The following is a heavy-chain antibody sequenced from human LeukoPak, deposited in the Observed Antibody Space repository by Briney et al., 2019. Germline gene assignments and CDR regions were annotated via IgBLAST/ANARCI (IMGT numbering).Heavy chain of an antibody. CDR1: GFTFSSYG. CDR2: ISYDGSNK. Sequence: PGGSLRLSCAASGFTFSSYGMHWVRQAPGKGLEWVAVISYDGSNKYYADSVKDRFTISRDNSKNTLYLQMNSLRAEDTAVYYCAKDLSDLRYFDWLLGHFDYWGQGTLVTVSS. V-gene: IGHV3-30*18. CDR3: AKDLSDLRYFDWLLGHFDY. J-gene: IGHJ4*02. D-gene: IGHD3-9*01.